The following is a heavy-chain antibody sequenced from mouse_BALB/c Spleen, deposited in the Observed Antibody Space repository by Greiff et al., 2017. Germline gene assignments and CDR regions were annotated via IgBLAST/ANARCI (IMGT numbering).Heavy chain of an antibody. D-gene: IGHD2-10*02. CDR2: ISSGGGT. CDR3: AREEYGNYGDY. CDR1: GFTFSSYA. V-gene: IGHV5-6-5*01. J-gene: IGHJ2*01. Sequence: EVQGVESGGGLVKPGGSLKLSCAASGFTFSSYAMSWVRQTPEKRLEWVASISSGGGTYYPDSVKGRFTISRDNARNILYLQMSSLRSEDTAMYYCAREEYGNYGDYWGQGTTLTVSS.